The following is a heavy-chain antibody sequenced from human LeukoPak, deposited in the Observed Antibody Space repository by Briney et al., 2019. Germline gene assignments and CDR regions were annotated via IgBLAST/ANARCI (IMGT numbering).Heavy chain of an antibody. CDR3: ARDGYDFWSDYPTTLDY. CDR1: GFNFSSYS. Sequence: GGSLRLSCAASGFNFSSYSMNWVRQAPGKGLEWVSYISTSSRTIYYADSVKGRFTISRDNAKNSLFLQMNSLRAEDTAVYYCARDGYDFWSDYPTTLDYWGQGTLVTVAS. D-gene: IGHD3-3*01. V-gene: IGHV3-48*01. J-gene: IGHJ4*02. CDR2: ISTSSRTI.